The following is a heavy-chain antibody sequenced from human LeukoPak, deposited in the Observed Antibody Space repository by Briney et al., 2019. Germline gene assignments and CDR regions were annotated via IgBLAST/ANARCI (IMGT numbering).Heavy chain of an antibody. D-gene: IGHD6-13*01. CDR2: IYYSGST. CDR3: ARGYSSSWSHDY. CDR1: GGSISSSSYY. V-gene: IGHV4-39*07. Sequence: PSETLSLTCTVSGGSISSSSYYWGWIRQPPGNGLEWIGSIYYSGSTYYNPSLKSRVTISVDTSKNQFSLKLSSVTAADTAVYYCARGYSSSWSHDYWGQGTLVTVSS. J-gene: IGHJ4*02.